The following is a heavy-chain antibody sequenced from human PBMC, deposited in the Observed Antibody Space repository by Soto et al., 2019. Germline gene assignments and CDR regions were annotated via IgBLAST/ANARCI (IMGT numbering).Heavy chain of an antibody. Sequence: SETLSLTCTVSGGSISSSSYYWGWIRQPPGKGLEWIGSIYYSGSTYYNPSLKSRVTISVDTSKNQFSLKLSSVTAADTAVYYCARHAVGDGSGSYYTWYGMDVWGQGTTVTVSS. CDR1: GGSISSSSYY. CDR2: IYYSGST. J-gene: IGHJ6*02. CDR3: ARHAVGDGSGSYYTWYGMDV. D-gene: IGHD3-10*01. V-gene: IGHV4-39*01.